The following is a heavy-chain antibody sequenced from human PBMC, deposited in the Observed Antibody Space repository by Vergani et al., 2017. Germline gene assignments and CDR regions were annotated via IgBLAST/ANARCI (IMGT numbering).Heavy chain of an antibody. Sequence: EVQLVESGGGLVQPGGSLRLSCAASGFTFSSYSMNWVRQAPGKGLEWVSSISSSSSYIYYADSVKGRFTISRDNAKNSLYLQMNSLRAEDTAVYYCARGAYDVLIGDYHYYYYYGMDVWGQGTTVTVSS. D-gene: IGHD3-9*01. CDR3: ARGAYDVLIGDYHYYYYYGMDV. J-gene: IGHJ6*02. V-gene: IGHV3-21*01. CDR1: GFTFSSYS. CDR2: ISSSSSYI.